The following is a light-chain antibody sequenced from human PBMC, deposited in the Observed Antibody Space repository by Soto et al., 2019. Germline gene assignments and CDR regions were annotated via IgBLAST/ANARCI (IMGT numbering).Light chain of an antibody. CDR1: QPVERW. CDR3: QQSKDSLWT. J-gene: IGKJ1*01. Sequence: DIQMTQSPSTLSASVGDRVTITCRASQPVERWLSWYQQKPGKAPSLLISAVSSLERGVPSRFSGSGSATEFTLTISGLQPDDFATYYCQQSKDSLWTFGQGTKV. V-gene: IGKV1-5*01. CDR2: AVS.